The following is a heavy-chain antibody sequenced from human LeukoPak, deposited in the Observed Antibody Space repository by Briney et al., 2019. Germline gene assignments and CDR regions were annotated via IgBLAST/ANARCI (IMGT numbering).Heavy chain of an antibody. CDR3: AREVTTVHFDY. CDR2: IYYSGST. D-gene: IGHD4-17*01. CDR1: GGSFSGYY. J-gene: IGHJ4*02. V-gene: IGHV4-34*01. Sequence: SETLSLTCAVYGGSFSGYYWSWLRQPPGKGLEWIGSIYYSGSTYYNPSLKSRVTISVDASKNQFSLKLSSVTAADTAVYYCAREVTTVHFDYWGQGTLVTVSS.